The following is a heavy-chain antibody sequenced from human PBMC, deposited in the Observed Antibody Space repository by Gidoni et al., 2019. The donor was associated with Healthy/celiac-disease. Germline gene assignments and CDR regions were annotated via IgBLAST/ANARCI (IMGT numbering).Heavy chain of an antibody. J-gene: IGHJ4*02. Sequence: QVQLVESGGGVVQPGRSLRLSCAASGFAFSSYAMHGVRQAPGKGLEWVAVISYDGSNKYYADSVKGRFTISRDNSKNTLYLQMNSLRAEDTAVYYCAREGTGAAAFDYWGQGTLVTVSS. V-gene: IGHV3-30*04. CDR2: ISYDGSNK. D-gene: IGHD2-2*01. CDR3: AREGTGAAAFDY. CDR1: GFAFSSYA.